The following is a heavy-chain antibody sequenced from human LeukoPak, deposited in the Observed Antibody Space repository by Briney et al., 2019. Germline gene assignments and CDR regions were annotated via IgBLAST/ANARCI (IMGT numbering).Heavy chain of an antibody. CDR2: ISSSSSTI. CDR1: GFTFSSYS. V-gene: IGHV3-48*04. Sequence: PGGSLRLSCAASGFTFSSYSMNWVRQAPGKGLEWVSYISSSSSTIYYADSLKGRFTISRDNAMNSLYLQMNSLRADDTAVYYCARSHPRITFCSDSWGQGTLVTVSS. CDR3: ARSHPRITFCSDS. J-gene: IGHJ4*02. D-gene: IGHD3-16*01.